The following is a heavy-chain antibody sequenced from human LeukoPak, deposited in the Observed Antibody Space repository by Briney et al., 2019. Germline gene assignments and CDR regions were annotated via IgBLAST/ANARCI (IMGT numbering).Heavy chain of an antibody. Sequence: GGSLRLSCEASGFTFSQYYMSWVRQAPGKGLEWVANIKQDGSEEYYMDSVKGRFTISRDNAKNSLYLQMNSLRAEDTAVYYCARNLPAADYWGQGTLVTVSS. CDR2: IKQDGSEE. J-gene: IGHJ4*02. V-gene: IGHV3-7*01. CDR3: ARNLPAADY. CDR1: GFTFSQYY. D-gene: IGHD2-2*01.